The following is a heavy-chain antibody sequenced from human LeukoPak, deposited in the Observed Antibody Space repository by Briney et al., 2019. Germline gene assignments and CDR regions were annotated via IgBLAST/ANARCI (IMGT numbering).Heavy chain of an antibody. J-gene: IGHJ6*03. D-gene: IGHD3-3*01. V-gene: IGHV4-4*07. CDR2: IYTSGST. Sequence: SETLSLTCTVSGGSISSYYWSWIRQPAGKGLEWIGRIYTSGSTNYNPSLKSRVTMSVDTSKNQFSLKLSSVTAADTAVYYCARGRYDFLVGYMDVWGKGTTVTVSS. CDR1: GGSISSYY. CDR3: ARGRYDFLVGYMDV.